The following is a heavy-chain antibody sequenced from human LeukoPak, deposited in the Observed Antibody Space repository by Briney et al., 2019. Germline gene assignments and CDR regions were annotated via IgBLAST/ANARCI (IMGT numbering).Heavy chain of an antibody. CDR3: TKAATRSAFDF. V-gene: IGHV3-23*01. CDR2: ISGNGGNS. D-gene: IGHD6-25*01. Sequence: PGGSLRLSCAASGFTFTTYAMTWVGQAPGKGLEWVSIISGNGGNSYYADSVKGRFTISRDNSKNTAYLQMNSLRTEDTAVYYCTKAATRSAFDFWAQGTMVTVSS. J-gene: IGHJ3*01. CDR1: GFTFTTYA.